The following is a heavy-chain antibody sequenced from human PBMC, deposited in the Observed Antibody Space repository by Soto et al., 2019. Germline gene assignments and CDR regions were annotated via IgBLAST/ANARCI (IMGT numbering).Heavy chain of an antibody. V-gene: IGHV4-4*02. CDR2: IYHSGST. CDR1: GGSISSSNW. J-gene: IGHJ4*02. D-gene: IGHD4-17*01. CDR3: ARGGLTTVSRFDY. Sequence: SSETLSLTCAVSGGSISSSNWWSWVRQPPGKGLEWIGEIYHSGSTNYNPSLKSRVTISIDKSKNQFSLKLSSVTAADTAVYYCARGGLTTVSRFDYWGQGTLVTVSS.